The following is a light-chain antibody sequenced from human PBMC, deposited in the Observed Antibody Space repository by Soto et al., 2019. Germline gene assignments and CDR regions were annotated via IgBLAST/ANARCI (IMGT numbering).Light chain of an antibody. V-gene: IGKV1-39*01. CDR1: QSITTY. CDR3: QQSYSVPIT. CDR2: AAS. J-gene: IGKJ5*01. Sequence: DIQMTQSPSSLSASVGDRVTITCRASQSITTYLNWYQQTLGEAPKLLIYAASRLQIGVPSRFSGSGSGTDFTLTISSLQPEDFATYHCQQSYSVPITFGQGTRLEIK.